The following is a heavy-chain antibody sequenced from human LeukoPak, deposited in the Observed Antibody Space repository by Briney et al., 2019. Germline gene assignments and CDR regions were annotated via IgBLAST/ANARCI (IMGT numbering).Heavy chain of an antibody. Sequence: GGSLRLSCAASGFTFSSQAMSWVRQAPGKGLGWVSAISGSGRNTYYGDSVKGRFTISRDNSKNSVYLQMDSLRADDTAVYYCTKGTTVTQDPDYWGQGTLVTVSS. J-gene: IGHJ4*02. CDR2: ISGSGRNT. CDR3: TKGTTVTQDPDY. V-gene: IGHV3-23*01. D-gene: IGHD4-17*01. CDR1: GFTFSSQA.